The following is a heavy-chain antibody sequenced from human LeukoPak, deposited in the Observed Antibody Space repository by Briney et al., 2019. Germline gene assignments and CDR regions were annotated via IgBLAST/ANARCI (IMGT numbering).Heavy chain of an antibody. V-gene: IGHV3-23*01. J-gene: IGHJ4*02. Sequence: GGSLRLSCAASGFTFSSYAMSWVRQAPGKGLEWVSAISGSGGSTYYADSVKGRFTISRDNSKNTLYLQMNSLRAEDTAVYYCARGSAYYYHSSGYSPFDYWGQGTLVTVSS. CDR1: GFTFSSYA. D-gene: IGHD3-22*01. CDR3: ARGSAYYYHSSGYSPFDY. CDR2: ISGSGGST.